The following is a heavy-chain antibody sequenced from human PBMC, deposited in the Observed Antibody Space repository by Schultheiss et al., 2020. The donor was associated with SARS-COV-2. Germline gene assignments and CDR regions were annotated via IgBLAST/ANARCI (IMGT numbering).Heavy chain of an antibody. Sequence: GESLKISCAASGFSFSSFAMHWVRQAPGKGLEWVAVIWYDGSNTYYADSVKGRFTISRDNAKNSLYLQMNSLRAEDTAVYYCARDYYDSSGYGSYFDYWGQGTLVTVSS. CDR2: IWYDGSNT. CDR3: ARDYYDSSGYGSYFDY. J-gene: IGHJ4*02. CDR1: GFSFSSFA. V-gene: IGHV3-30*07. D-gene: IGHD3-22*01.